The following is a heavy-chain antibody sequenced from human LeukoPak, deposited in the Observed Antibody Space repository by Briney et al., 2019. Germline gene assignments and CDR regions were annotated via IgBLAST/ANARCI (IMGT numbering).Heavy chain of an antibody. CDR1: GGSFSGYF. Sequence: SETLSLTCAVYGGSFSGYFWGWIRQPPGKGLEWIGTIYHSGSTYYNASLESRVTISVDTSKNQFSLKLSSVTAADTAVYYCARAYSSSWYFNWFDPWGQGTLVTVSS. V-gene: IGHV4-38-2*01. D-gene: IGHD6-13*01. CDR3: ARAYSSSWYFNWFDP. CDR2: IYHSGST. J-gene: IGHJ5*02.